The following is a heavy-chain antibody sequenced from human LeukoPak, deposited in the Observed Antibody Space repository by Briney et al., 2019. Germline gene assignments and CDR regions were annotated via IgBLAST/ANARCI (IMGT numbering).Heavy chain of an antibody. D-gene: IGHD5-18*01. CDR1: GGSISSYY. J-gene: IGHJ4*02. CDR3: ARATSRYSYGYRFDY. Sequence: SQTLSLTCTVSGGSISSYYWSWIRQPAGKGLEWIGRIYTSGSTNYNPSLKSRVTMSVDTSKNQFSLKLSSVTAADTAVYYCARATSRYSYGYRFDYWGQGTLVTVSS. V-gene: IGHV4-4*07. CDR2: IYTSGST.